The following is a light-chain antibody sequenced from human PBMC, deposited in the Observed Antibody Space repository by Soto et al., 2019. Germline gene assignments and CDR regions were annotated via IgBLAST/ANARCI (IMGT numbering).Light chain of an antibody. V-gene: IGKV1-33*01. CDR1: QDVVNC. CDR3: QKYNSYSVE. CDR2: DAS. Sequence: DIQMTHSPSSLSASVLYRVTITFHSSQDVVNCLNWYQQKAGRAPKFLMQDASNLETGVPSRFSGSGSGTEFTLTISSLQPDDFATYYCQKYNSYSVEFGQGTKVDIK. J-gene: IGKJ1*01.